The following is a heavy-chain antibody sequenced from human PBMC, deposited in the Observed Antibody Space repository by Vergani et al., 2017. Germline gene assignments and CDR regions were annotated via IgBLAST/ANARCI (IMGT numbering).Heavy chain of an antibody. J-gene: IGHJ4*02. Sequence: QVQLQESGPGRVKPSQTLSLTCSVSGASINSGSYYWSWVRQPAGKELEWIGHVYPGGSTEYNPSLESRVTVSGDSSENQFSLRLRSLTAADTAVYFCARGTPFGMFDSWGRGILVSVSS. CDR1: GASINSGSYY. CDR2: VYPGGST. D-gene: IGHD3-3*01. CDR3: ARGTPFGMFDS. V-gene: IGHV4-61*02.